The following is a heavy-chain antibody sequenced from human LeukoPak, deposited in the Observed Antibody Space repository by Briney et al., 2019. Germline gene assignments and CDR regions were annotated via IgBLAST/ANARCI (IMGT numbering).Heavy chain of an antibody. Sequence: GGSLRLSCAASGFTFSTYAMSWVRQAPGRGLEWVSAISGSGGSTYYADSVKGRFTISRDNSKKTLYLQMNSLRAEDTAVYYCAKKQMITFGGVIVAFDYWGQGTLVTVSS. CDR1: GFTFSTYA. V-gene: IGHV3-23*01. CDR3: AKKQMITFGGVIVAFDY. CDR2: ISGSGGST. D-gene: IGHD3-16*02. J-gene: IGHJ4*02.